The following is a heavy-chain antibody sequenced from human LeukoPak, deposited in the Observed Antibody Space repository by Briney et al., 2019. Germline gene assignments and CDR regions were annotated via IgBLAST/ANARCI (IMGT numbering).Heavy chain of an antibody. V-gene: IGHV1-2*02. CDR1: GYTFTCYY. CDR3: ARDRGLRLYGMDI. CDR2: INPNSGGT. D-gene: IGHD5-12*01. J-gene: IGHJ6*02. Sequence: GASVKVSCKASGYTFTCYYMHWVRHAPGQGLEWMGWINPNSGGTNYAQKFQGRVTMTRDTSISTAYMELSRLRSDDTAVYYCARDRGLRLYGMDIWGQGTTVTVSS.